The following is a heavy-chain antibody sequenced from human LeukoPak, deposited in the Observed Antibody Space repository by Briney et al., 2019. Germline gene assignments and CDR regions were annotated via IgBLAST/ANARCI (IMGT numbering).Heavy chain of an antibody. V-gene: IGHV4-39*01. CDR2: IYYTGTT. J-gene: IGHJ4*02. CDR1: GGSISPTSFS. D-gene: IGHD6-6*01. Sequence: SETLSLTCAVSGGSISPTSFSWAWVRQSPAKGLEWLASIYYTGTTYYNPSLKSRLTISVDTSKNQFSLKLTSVTAADTAVYYCASAEADCSSCSPLDYWGQGTLVTVSS. CDR3: ASAEADCSSCSPLDY.